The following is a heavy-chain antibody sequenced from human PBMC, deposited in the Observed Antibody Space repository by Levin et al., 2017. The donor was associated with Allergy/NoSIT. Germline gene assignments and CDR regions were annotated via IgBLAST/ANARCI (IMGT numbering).Heavy chain of an antibody. J-gene: IGHJ6*02. CDR2: IYYSRTT. CDR1: GGSISGYY. CDR3: AIHPGGNYYGLDV. Sequence: GSLRLSCTVSGGSISGYYWSWIRQPPGKGLEWVGYIYYSRTTSYNPSLRSRATISGDMSKNQFSLKMISVTAADTAVSYCAIHPGGNYYGLDVWGQGTTVTVSS. V-gene: IGHV4-59*08.